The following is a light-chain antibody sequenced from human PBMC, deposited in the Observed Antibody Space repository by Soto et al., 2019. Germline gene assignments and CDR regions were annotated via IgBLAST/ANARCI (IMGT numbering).Light chain of an antibody. V-gene: IGKV1-5*01. CDR2: DAS. CDR3: QRYNTYWT. CDR1: QNIFSW. Sequence: DIQMTQSPSTLSASVGDRVAITCRASQNIFSWLAWYQQKPGKAPELLIYDASNLQSGVPSRFSGSGSGTEFTLTISSLQPDDFAASYCQRYNTYWTFGQGTRVEIK. J-gene: IGKJ1*01.